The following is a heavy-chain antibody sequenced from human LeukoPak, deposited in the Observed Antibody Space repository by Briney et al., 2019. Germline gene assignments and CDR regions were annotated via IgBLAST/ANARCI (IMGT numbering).Heavy chain of an antibody. CDR3: AKSGPHGNFDY. J-gene: IGHJ4*02. Sequence: PGGSLRLSCAASGFTFSSYAMSWVRQAPGKGLEWVSAISGRAYYTDSAQGSFAISTDTSKNPMYLQMSSLRAEDTAVYYCAKSGPHGNFDYWGQGTLVTVSS. CDR2: ISGRA. CDR1: GFTFSSYA. D-gene: IGHD1-14*01. V-gene: IGHV3-23*01.